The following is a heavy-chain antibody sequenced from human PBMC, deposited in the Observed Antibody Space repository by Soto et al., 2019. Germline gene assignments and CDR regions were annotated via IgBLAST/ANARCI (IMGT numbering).Heavy chain of an antibody. CDR2: IYYSGST. CDR1: CGSISSSSYY. D-gene: IGHD6-13*01. Sequence: PSETLSLTCTVSCGSISSSSYYWGWIRQPPGKGLEWIGSIYYSGSTYYNPSLKSRVTISVDTSKNQFSLKLSSVTAADTAVYYCQIAAAGTFLDYWGQGTLVTVSS. J-gene: IGHJ4*02. V-gene: IGHV4-39*01. CDR3: QIAAAGTFLDY.